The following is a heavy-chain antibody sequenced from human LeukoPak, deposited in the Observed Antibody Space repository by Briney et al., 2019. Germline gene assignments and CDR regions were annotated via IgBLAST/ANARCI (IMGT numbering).Heavy chain of an antibody. V-gene: IGHV4-39*01. CDR1: GVSISSSSYY. CDR2: IYYTGST. CDR3: ARQGRRMGYDFWSGYRHSDY. J-gene: IGHJ4*02. D-gene: IGHD3-3*01. Sequence: PSETLSLTCTVSGVSISSSSYYWGWVRQPPGKGLEWIGSIYYTGSTYYKPSLKSRVTISVDTSKNQFSLTVSSVTAADTAVYYCARQGRRMGYDFWSGYRHSDYWGQGTLVTVSS.